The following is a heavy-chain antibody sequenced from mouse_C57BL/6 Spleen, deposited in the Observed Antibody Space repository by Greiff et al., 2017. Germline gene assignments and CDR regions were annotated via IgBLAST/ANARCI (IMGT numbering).Heavy chain of an antibody. CDR3: ARGGGTYYFDY. J-gene: IGHJ2*01. CDR1: GYTFTSYW. V-gene: IGHV1-52*01. CDR2: IDPSDSET. Sequence: QVQLQQPGAELVRPGSSVKLSCKASGYTFTSYWMHWVKQRPIQGLEWIGNIDPSDSETHYNQKFKDKATLTVDKSSSTAYMQLSSLTSDDSAVFYCARGGGTYYFDYWGQGTTLTVSS. D-gene: IGHD4-1*01.